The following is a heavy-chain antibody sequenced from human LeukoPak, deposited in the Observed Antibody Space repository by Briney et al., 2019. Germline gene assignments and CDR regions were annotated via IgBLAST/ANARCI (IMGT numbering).Heavy chain of an antibody. Sequence: SETLSLTCTVSGGSISSYYWIWIRQPPGKGLEWIGYVYYSGSTNYNPSLKSRVSVSVDTSKNQFSLKLSSVTAADTAVYYCARWSYDSSGYYYYHVDYWGQGTLVTVSS. J-gene: IGHJ4*02. CDR1: GGSISSYY. V-gene: IGHV4-59*12. D-gene: IGHD3-22*01. CDR2: VYYSGST. CDR3: ARWSYDSSGYYYYHVDY.